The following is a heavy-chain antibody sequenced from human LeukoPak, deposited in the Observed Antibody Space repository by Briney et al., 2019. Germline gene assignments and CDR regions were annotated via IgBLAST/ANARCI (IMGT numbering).Heavy chain of an antibody. J-gene: IGHJ4*02. CDR2: FKSKTDGGTT. D-gene: IGHD1-14*01. CDR3: TTPRNYYSY. Sequence: GSLRLSCAASGFTFSNAWMSWVRQAPGKGLEWVGRFKSKTDGGTTDYAAPVKGRFTISRDDSKNTLYLQMNSLKTEDTAVYYCTTPRNYYSYWGQGTLVTVSS. V-gene: IGHV3-15*01. CDR1: GFTFSNAW.